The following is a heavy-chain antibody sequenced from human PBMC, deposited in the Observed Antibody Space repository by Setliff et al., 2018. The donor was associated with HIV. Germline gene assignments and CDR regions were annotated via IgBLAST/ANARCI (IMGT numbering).Heavy chain of an antibody. J-gene: IGHJ3*02. D-gene: IGHD6-19*01. V-gene: IGHV1-18*01. CDR1: GYTFSSHG. Sequence: ASVKVSCKASGYTFSSHGITWVRQVPGQGLEWMGWISDYTGNTNYAQKFQARVTMTIDSSTTTAYMELRSLRADDTALYYCARYASYTSDWREAFDIWGQGTMVTV. CDR2: ISDYTGNT. CDR3: ARYASYTSDWREAFDI.